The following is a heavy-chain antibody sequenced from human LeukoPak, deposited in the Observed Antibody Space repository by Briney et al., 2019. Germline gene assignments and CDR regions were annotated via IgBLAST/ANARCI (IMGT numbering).Heavy chain of an antibody. Sequence: PGGSLRLSCAASGFTFSSYWMHWVRQAPGKGLVWVSRINSDGSSTSYADSVKGRFTISRDNAKNTLYLQMNSLRAEDTAVYYCARGDLWGYSYGWYYFDYWGQGTLVTVSS. V-gene: IGHV3-74*01. J-gene: IGHJ4*02. D-gene: IGHD5-18*01. CDR1: GFTFSSYW. CDR3: ARGDLWGYSYGWYYFDY. CDR2: INSDGSST.